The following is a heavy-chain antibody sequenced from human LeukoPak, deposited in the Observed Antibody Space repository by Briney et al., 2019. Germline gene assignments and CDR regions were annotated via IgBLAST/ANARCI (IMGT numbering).Heavy chain of an antibody. Sequence: PSETLSLTCTVSGGSISSSSYYWGWIRQPPGMGLEWIVSIYYSGSTYYNPSLKSRVTISVNTSKNQFSLKLSSVTAADTAVYYCARPFHYYDSSGYSDAFDIWGQGTMVTVSS. D-gene: IGHD3-22*01. CDR2: IYYSGST. V-gene: IGHV4-39*01. J-gene: IGHJ3*02. CDR1: GGSISSSSYY. CDR3: ARPFHYYDSSGYSDAFDI.